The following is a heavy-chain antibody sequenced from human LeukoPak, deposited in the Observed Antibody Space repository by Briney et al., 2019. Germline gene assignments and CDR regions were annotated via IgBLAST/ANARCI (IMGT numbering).Heavy chain of an antibody. D-gene: IGHD3-22*01. CDR3: VRDYYESNGYWYDVFDI. V-gene: IGHV1-18*01. CDR1: GYTFNTYG. CDR2: ISVHNGNT. Sequence: GASVKVSCKAYGYTFNTYGISWVRQAPGQGLEWIGWISVHNGNTNYAQKLQGRVTMTTDTSTSTVYMELRSLRSDDTAVFYCVRDYYESNGYWYDVFDIWGQGTMVTVSS. J-gene: IGHJ3*02.